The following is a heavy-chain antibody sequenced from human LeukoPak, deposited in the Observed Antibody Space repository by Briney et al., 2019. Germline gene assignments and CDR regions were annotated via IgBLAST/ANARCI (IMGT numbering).Heavy chain of an antibody. Sequence: PGGSLRLSCAASGFTFSSYAMSWVRQAPGKGLELVSAISGGGGSTYYADSVKGRFTISRDNSKNTLYLQMNSLRAEDTAVYYCAKDFYDYGDSVNWFDPWGQGTLVTVSS. V-gene: IGHV3-23*01. CDR2: ISGGGGST. CDR3: AKDFYDYGDSVNWFDP. D-gene: IGHD4-17*01. CDR1: GFTFSSYA. J-gene: IGHJ5*02.